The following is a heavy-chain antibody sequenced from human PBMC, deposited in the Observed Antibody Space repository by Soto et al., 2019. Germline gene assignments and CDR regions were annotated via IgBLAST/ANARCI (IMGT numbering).Heavy chain of an antibody. Sequence: GASVKVSCKASGGTFSSYAISWVLQAPGQGLEWMGGIIPIFGTANYAQKFQGRVTITADESTSTAYMELSSLRSEDTAVYYCARELPSYGDYSDYYYYGMDVWGQGTTVTVSS. D-gene: IGHD4-17*01. CDR3: ARELPSYGDYSDYYYYGMDV. CDR1: GGTFSSYA. V-gene: IGHV1-69*13. J-gene: IGHJ6*02. CDR2: IIPIFGTA.